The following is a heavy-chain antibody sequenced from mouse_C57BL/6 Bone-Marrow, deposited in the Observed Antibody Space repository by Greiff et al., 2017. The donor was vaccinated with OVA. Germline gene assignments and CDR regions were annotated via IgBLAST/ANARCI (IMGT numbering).Heavy chain of an antibody. CDR3: ARIDYYGSSYLYYFDY. CDR2: IWWDDDK. Sequence: ESGPGILQPSQTLSLTCSFSGFSLSTFGMGVGWIRQPSGKGLEWLAHIWWDDDKYYNPALKSRLTISKDTSKNQVFLKIANVDTADTATYYCARIDYYGSSYLYYFDYWGQGTTLTVSS. CDR1: GFSLSTFGMG. D-gene: IGHD1-1*01. J-gene: IGHJ2*01. V-gene: IGHV8-8*01.